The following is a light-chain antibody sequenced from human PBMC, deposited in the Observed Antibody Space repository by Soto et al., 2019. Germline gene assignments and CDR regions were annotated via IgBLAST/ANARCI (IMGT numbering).Light chain of an antibody. CDR2: KAS. J-gene: IGKJ1*01. V-gene: IGKV1-5*03. CDR1: QSISSW. Sequence: DIQMTQSPSTLSASVGDRVTITCRASQSISSWLAWYQQKPGKAPKLLIYKASSLESGVPSRFSGSGSGTEFTLTISSLQAGDFATYYCQQYNNYPWTFGQGNKVEIE. CDR3: QQYNNYPWT.